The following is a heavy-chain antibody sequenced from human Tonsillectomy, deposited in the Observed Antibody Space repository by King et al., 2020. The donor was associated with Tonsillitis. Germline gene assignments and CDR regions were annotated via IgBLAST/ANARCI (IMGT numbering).Heavy chain of an antibody. CDR1: GGSISSYY. CDR2: IYYSGST. J-gene: IGHJ3*02. CDR3: ARAAGSSGYPDDAFDI. Sequence: VQLQESGPGLVKPSETLSLTCTVSGGSISSYYWSWIRQPPGKGLEWIGYIYYSGSTNYNPSLKSRVTISVDTSKNQFSLKLSSVTAADTAVYYCARAAGSSGYPDDAFDIWGQGTMVTVSS. D-gene: IGHD3-22*01. V-gene: IGHV4-59*01.